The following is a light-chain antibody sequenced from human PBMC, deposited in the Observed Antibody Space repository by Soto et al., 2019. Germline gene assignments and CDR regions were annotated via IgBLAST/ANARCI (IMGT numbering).Light chain of an antibody. CDR2: AAS. CDR1: QDIGNH. CDR3: LQPDSCPPT. J-gene: IGKJ5*01. Sequence: DIHITLSPAAMAASVGDRVTISCRASQDIGNHLAWFQQKPGKVPQRLIYAASSLQTGVPSRFSGSGSGTDFTLTINSLQPEDFATYYCLQPDSCPPTFGQGTRLEIK. V-gene: IGKV1-17*03.